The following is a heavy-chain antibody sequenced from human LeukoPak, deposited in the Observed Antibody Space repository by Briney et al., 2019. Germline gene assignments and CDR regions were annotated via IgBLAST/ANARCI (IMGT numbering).Heavy chain of an antibody. CDR1: GFTFSTYD. CDR3: ARGRFGELSVATFDI. J-gene: IGHJ3*02. D-gene: IGHD3-10*01. CDR2: IGTAGDT. V-gene: IGHV3-13*04. Sequence: GGSLRLSCAASGFTFSTYDMHWVRQATGKGLEWVSGIGTAGDTYYAGSVKGRFTISRENAKNSLYLQMNSLRAEDTAVYYCARGRFGELSVATFDIWGQGTMVTVSS.